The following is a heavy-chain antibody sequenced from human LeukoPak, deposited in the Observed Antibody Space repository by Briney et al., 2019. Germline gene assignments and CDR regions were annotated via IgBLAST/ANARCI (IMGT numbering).Heavy chain of an antibody. CDR2: VFYRGST. Sequence: PSETLSLTCSVSGGSLSPYYWSWIRQPPGKGLEWIGFVFYRGSTNYNPYLKSRVTISVDTSKNQFSLKVTSVTAADTAIYYCAGLQLEAGRLWWFDPLGQGTLVTVSP. V-gene: IGHV4-59*01. D-gene: IGHD6-13*01. J-gene: IGHJ5*02. CDR3: AGLQLEAGRLWWFDP. CDR1: GGSLSPYY.